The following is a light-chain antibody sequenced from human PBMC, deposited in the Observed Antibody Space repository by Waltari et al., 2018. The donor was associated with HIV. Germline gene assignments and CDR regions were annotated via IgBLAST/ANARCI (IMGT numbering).Light chain of an antibody. CDR3: SSYTSSSTPWV. Sequence: QSALTQPASVSGSPGQSITISCTGTSSDVGGYIYVSWYQQHPGKAPKLMIYDVSNRPSGGSNSFCGSKSGNTASLTISGLQAEDEADYYCSSYTSSSTPWVFGGGTKLTVL. CDR1: SSDVGGYIY. J-gene: IGLJ3*02. CDR2: DVS. V-gene: IGLV2-14*01.